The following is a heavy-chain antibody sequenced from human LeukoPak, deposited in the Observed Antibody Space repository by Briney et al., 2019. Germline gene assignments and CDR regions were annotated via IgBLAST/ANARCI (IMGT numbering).Heavy chain of an antibody. CDR1: GFTFSSYA. CDR3: AKDSAMYYDILTGHRDY. D-gene: IGHD3-9*01. V-gene: IGHV3-23*01. CDR2: ISGSGGST. Sequence: PGGSLRLSCAGSGFTFSSYAMSWVRQAPGKGLEWVSAISGSGGSTYYAGSVKGRFTISRDNSKNTLYLQMNSLRAEDTAVYYCAKDSAMYYDILTGHRDYWGQGALVTVSS. J-gene: IGHJ4*02.